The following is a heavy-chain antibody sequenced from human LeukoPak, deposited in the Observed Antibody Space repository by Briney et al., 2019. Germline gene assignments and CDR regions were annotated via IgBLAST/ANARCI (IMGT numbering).Heavy chain of an antibody. D-gene: IGHD6-13*01. J-gene: IGHJ3*02. CDR3: ARGERSSSSSRHNHAFDI. CDR2: TYYRSKWYN. CDR1: GDSVSSNSAA. Sequence: SQTLSLTCAISGDSVSSNSAAWNWIRQSPSRGLEWLGRTYYRSKWYNDYAVSVKSRITINPDTSKNQFSLQLNSVTPEDTAVYYCARGERSSSSSRHNHAFDIWGQGTMVTVSS. V-gene: IGHV6-1*01.